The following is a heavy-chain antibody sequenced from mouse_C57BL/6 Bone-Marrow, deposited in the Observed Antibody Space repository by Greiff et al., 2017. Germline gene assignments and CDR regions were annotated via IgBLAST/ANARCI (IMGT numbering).Heavy chain of an antibody. CDR3: ARLGTGTYAMDY. CDR2: IYPGGGYT. CDR1: GYTFTNYW. D-gene: IGHD4-1*01. V-gene: IGHV1-63*01. Sequence: VKLVESGAELVRPGTSVKMSCKASGYTFTNYWIGWAKQRPGHGLEGIGDIYPGGGYTNYNEKFKGKATLTADKSSSTAYMQFSSLTSEDSAIYYCARLGTGTYAMDYWGQGTSVTVSS. J-gene: IGHJ4*01.